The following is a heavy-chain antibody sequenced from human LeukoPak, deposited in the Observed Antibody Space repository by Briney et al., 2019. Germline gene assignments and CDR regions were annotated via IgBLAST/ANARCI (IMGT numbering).Heavy chain of an antibody. V-gene: IGHV4-31*03. J-gene: IGHJ3*02. Sequence: PSETLSLTCTVSGGSISSGGYYWSWIRQHPGKGLEWIGYIYYSGSTYYNPSLKSRVTISVDTSKNQFSLKLSSVTAADTAVYYCARVRETESSTGTTKAFDIWGQGTMVTVSS. CDR3: ARVRETESSTGTTKAFDI. CDR2: IYYSGST. CDR1: GGSISSGGYY. D-gene: IGHD1-1*01.